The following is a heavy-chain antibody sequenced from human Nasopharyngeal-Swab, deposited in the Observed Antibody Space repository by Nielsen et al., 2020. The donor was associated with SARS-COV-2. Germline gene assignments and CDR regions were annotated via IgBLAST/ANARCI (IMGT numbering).Heavy chain of an antibody. V-gene: IGHV3-23*01. CDR1: GYTFSSYA. J-gene: IGHJ6*03. CDR3: AKVRFSMYFFDMDV. D-gene: IGHD3-3*01. Sequence: GESLKISCAASGYTFSSYAMNWVRQAPGKGLEWVSTSASDDNTFYADSVKGRFTISRDKSKRTVHLQMNSLRAEDTAVYFCAKVRFSMYFFDMDVWGQGTTVTVSS. CDR2: SASDDNT.